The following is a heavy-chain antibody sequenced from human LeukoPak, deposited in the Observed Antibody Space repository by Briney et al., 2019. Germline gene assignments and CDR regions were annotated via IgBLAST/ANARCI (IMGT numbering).Heavy chain of an antibody. J-gene: IGHJ6*03. Sequence: WASVKVSCKSSGYTFTSYGITWVRQAPGQGLEWMGWINGYNGNTNYAQKLQGRVTMTTDTSTSTAYMELRSLKSDDTAVYYCARDHRKNVVVVPDAIYYYMDVWGEGTTVTVSS. CDR2: INGYNGNT. CDR1: GYTFTSYG. D-gene: IGHD2-2*02. V-gene: IGHV1-18*01. CDR3: ARDHRKNVVVVPDAIYYYMDV.